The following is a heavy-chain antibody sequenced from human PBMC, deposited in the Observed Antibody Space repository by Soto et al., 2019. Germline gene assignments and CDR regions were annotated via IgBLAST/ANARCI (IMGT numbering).Heavy chain of an antibody. Sequence: VYGGSFSGYYWSWIRQPPGKGLEWIGEINHSGSTNYNPSLKSRVTISVDSAKNSLHLQMTTLRAEDTAVYYCARFEMVGPSPSEYWGQGTPVTVSS. CDR3: ARFEMVGPSPSEY. J-gene: IGHJ4*02. CDR2: INHSGST. V-gene: IGHV4-34*01. CDR1: GGSFSGYY. D-gene: IGHD1-26*01.